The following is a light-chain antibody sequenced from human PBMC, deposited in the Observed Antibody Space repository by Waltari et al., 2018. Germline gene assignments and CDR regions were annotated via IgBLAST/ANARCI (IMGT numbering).Light chain of an antibody. Sequence: EIVLTQSPATLSLSPGERATLSFRARQSVSSYLAWYQQKPGQAPRLLIYDASNRATGIPARFSGSGSGTDFTLTISSLEPEDFAVYYCQQRSNWPPTWTFGQGTKVEIK. V-gene: IGKV3-11*01. CDR1: QSVSSY. J-gene: IGKJ1*01. CDR2: DAS. CDR3: QQRSNWPPTWT.